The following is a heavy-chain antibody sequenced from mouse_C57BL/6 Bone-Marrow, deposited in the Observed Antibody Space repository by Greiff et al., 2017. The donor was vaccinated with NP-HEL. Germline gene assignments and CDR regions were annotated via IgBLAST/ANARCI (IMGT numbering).Heavy chain of an antibody. CDR3: ARGYYGSSFAY. D-gene: IGHD1-1*01. V-gene: IGHV1-64*01. Sequence: QVQRKQPGAELVKPGASVKLSCKASGYTFTSYWMHWVKQGPGQGLEWIGMIHPNSGSTNYNEKFKSKATLTVDKSSSTAYMQLSSLTSEESAVYYCARGYYGSSFAYWGQGALVTVAA. CDR1: GYTFTSYW. CDR2: IHPNSGST. J-gene: IGHJ3*01.